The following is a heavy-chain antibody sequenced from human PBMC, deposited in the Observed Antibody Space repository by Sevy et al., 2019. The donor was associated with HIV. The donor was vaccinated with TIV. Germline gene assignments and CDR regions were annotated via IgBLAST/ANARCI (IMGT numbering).Heavy chain of an antibody. CDR1: GFTFGTYV. J-gene: IGHJ6*02. D-gene: IGHD2-15*01. CDR2: ISGSGGST. Sequence: GGSLRLSCAASGFTFGTYVMNWVRQAPGKGLEWVSGISGSGGSTYYADSVKGRITISRDNSKKTVYLQMNSLGAEDTAVYYCAKGDRSFYGIDVWGQGTTVTVSS. CDR3: AKGDRSFYGIDV. V-gene: IGHV3-23*01.